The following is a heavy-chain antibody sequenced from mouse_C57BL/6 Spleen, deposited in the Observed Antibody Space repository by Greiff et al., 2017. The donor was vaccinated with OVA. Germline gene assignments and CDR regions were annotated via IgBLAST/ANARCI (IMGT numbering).Heavy chain of an antibody. V-gene: IGHV14-4*01. CDR2: IDPENGDT. J-gene: IGHJ2*01. Sequence: DVKLQESGAELVRPGASVKLSCTASGFNIKDDYMHWVKQRPEQGLEWIGWIDPENGDTEYASKFQGKATITADTSSNTAYLQLSSLTSEDTAVYYCTTGTRYFDYWGQGTTLTVSS. CDR1: GFNIKDDY. CDR3: TTGTRYFDY. D-gene: IGHD3-3*01.